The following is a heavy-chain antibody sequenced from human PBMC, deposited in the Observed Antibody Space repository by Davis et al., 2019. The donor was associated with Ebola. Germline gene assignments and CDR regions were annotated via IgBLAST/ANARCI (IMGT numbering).Heavy chain of an antibody. D-gene: IGHD3-10*01. CDR1: GGSISSYY. Sequence: PSETLSLTCTVSGGSISSYYWSWIRQPPGKGLEWIGYIYYSGSTNYNPSLKSRVTISVDTSKNQFSLKLSSVTAADTAVYYCASSRIKGAFDIWGQGTMVTVSS. CDR3: ASSRIKGAFDI. V-gene: IGHV4-59*08. CDR2: IYYSGST. J-gene: IGHJ3*02.